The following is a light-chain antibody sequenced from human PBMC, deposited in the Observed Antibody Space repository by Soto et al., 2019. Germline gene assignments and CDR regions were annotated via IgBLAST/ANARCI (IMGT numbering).Light chain of an antibody. V-gene: IGKV3-20*01. J-gene: IGKJ4*01. CDR2: GAS. Sequence: EVVLTQSPGTLSLSPGERATLSCRASQSVSSSNLAWYQHKPGQAPRLLIYGASIRAAGFPDRFSGSGSGTDFTLIINRLEPEDFAVYYCQQYGSSPLTFGGGNKVEIK. CDR3: QQYGSSPLT. CDR1: QSVSSSN.